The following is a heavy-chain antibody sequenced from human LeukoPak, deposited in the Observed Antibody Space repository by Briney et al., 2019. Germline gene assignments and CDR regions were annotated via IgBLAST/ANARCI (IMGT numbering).Heavy chain of an antibody. D-gene: IGHD3-22*01. J-gene: IGHJ4*02. CDR3: ARDIHDSSGYYYDY. CDR2: VSARGDKT. V-gene: IGHV3-23*01. Sequence: PGGSLRLSCVPSGFIPSVYTMSWVRQAPGKGLEWISAVSARGDKTYYAGSVKGRFPVSRDNSKDTLYLHMNSLRAEDTALYCCARDIHDSSGYYYDYWGQGTLVTVPS. CDR1: GFIPSVYT.